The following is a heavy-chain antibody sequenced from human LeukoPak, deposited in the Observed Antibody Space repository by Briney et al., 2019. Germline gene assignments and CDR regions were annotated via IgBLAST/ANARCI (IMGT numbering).Heavy chain of an antibody. CDR3: ARWPAGDHLNDY. D-gene: IGHD1-14*01. CDR1: GYSFINYW. CDR2: IYPGHSET. V-gene: IGHV5-51*01. Sequence: GESLKISCKGSGYSFINYWIAWVRQMPGKGLEWIGMIYPGHSETRYSPSFQGQVTISADKSISTAYLQWSSLRASDTAMYYCARWPAGDHLNDYWGQGTLVTVSS. J-gene: IGHJ4*02.